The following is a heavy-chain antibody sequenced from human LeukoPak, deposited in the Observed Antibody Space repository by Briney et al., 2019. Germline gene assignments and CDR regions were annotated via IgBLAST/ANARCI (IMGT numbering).Heavy chain of an antibody. CDR3: ARDQGYRYGYGDFDY. CDR1: GYTFTNYG. J-gene: IGHJ4*02. CDR2: IIPIFGTA. D-gene: IGHD5-18*01. V-gene: IGHV1-69*13. Sequence: SVKVSCKASGYTFTNYGISWVRQAPGQGLEWMGGIIPIFGTANYAQKFQGRVTITADESTSTAYMELSSLRSEDTAVYYCARDQGYRYGYGDFDYWGQGTLVTVSS.